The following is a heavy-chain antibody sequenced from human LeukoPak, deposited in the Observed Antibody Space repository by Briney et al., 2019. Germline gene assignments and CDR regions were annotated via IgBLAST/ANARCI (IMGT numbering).Heavy chain of an antibody. D-gene: IGHD5-18*01. CDR2: IYYSGST. V-gene: IGHV4-59*01. Sequence: KSSETLSLTCTVSGGSISSYYWSWIRQPPGKGLEWIGYIYYSGSTNYNPSLKSRVTISVDTSKNQFSLKLSSVTAADTAVYYCARALETWIQLPGYWGQGTLVTVSS. CDR1: GGSISSYY. J-gene: IGHJ4*02. CDR3: ARALETWIQLPGY.